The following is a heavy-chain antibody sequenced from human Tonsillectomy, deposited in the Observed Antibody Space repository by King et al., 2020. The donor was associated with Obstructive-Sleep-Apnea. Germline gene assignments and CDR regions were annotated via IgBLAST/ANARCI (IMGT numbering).Heavy chain of an antibody. CDR2: IYWDADK. D-gene: IGHD3-10*01. J-gene: IGHJ3*02. CDR1: VFSLSTSGVG. Sequence: TLKESGPTLVKPTQTLTLTCTFSVFSLSTSGVGVGWIRQPPGKALEWLALIYWDADKSYRPSLKSRLTIPKDTSKNQVVLTMTNMDPVDTATYYCAHRTQFGGPIWGQGTMVTVSS. CDR3: AHRTQFGGPI. V-gene: IGHV2-5*02.